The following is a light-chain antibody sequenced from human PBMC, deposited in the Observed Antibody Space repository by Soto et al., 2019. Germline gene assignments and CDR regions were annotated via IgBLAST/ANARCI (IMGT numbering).Light chain of an antibody. J-gene: IGKJ2*01. Sequence: EIVMTQSPATLSVSPGERATLSCRASQSVSSYLAWYQQKPGLPPRLLIYDASTRATGIPDRFSGSGSWTDFTLTIRSLQSADFAVYYCQQYSNWPPLYTFGRGTKLEIK. CDR2: DAS. CDR1: QSVSSY. V-gene: IGKV3-15*01. CDR3: QQYSNWPPLYT.